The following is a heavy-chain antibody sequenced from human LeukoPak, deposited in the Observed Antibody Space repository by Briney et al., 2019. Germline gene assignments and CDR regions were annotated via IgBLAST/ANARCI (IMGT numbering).Heavy chain of an antibody. V-gene: IGHV4-39*01. J-gene: IGHJ4*02. D-gene: IGHD5-18*01. Sequence: SETLSLTCTVSGDSITSGNYYWGWIRQPPGKGLEWIGNIYYSGSTYYNPSLKSRVSMSLDTSKNQFSLKLSSVTAADTAVYYCAATYRTRGYTYGYFDYWGQGTLVTVPS. CDR1: GDSITSGNYY. CDR2: IYYSGST. CDR3: AATYRTRGYTYGYFDY.